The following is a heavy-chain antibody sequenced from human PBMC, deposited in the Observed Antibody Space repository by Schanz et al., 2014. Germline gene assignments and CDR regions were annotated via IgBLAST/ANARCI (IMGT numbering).Heavy chain of an antibody. J-gene: IGHJ4*02. CDR3: ARDRRNADLDY. CDR1: GFTFSTST. Sequence: EVQLVESGGGLVQPGGSLRLSCAASGFTFSTSTMHWVRQAPGKGLEWVSSINTGGDSTYYADSVKGRFTISRDNSRDTVYLQMNSLRADDTALYYCARDRRNADLDYWGQGTLVTVSS. D-gene: IGHD1-1*01. V-gene: IGHV3-23*04. CDR2: INTGGDST.